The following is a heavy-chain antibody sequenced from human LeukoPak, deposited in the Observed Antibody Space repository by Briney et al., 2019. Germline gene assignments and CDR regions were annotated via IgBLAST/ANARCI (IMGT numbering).Heavy chain of an antibody. Sequence: GGSLRLSCAASGFTFSSYAMSWVRQAPGKGLEWVSAISGSGGSTYYADSVEGRFTISRDNSKNTLYLQMNSLRAEDTAVYYCAKDLVSRDYDIYDYWGQGTLVTVSS. CDR1: GFTFSSYA. D-gene: IGHD3-9*01. CDR3: AKDLVSRDYDIYDY. J-gene: IGHJ4*02. V-gene: IGHV3-23*01. CDR2: ISGSGGST.